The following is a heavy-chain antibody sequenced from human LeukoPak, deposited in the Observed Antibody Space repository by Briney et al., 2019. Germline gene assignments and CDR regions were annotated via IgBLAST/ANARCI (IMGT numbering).Heavy chain of an antibody. J-gene: IGHJ4*02. V-gene: IGHV3-21*01. CDR3: ARGHDFWSGIPFDY. D-gene: IGHD3-3*01. CDR2: ISSSSSYI. CDR1: GFTFSSYG. Sequence: PGGSLRLSCAASGFTFSSYGMSWVRQAPGKGLEWVSSISSSSSYIYYADSVKGRFTISRDNAKNSLYPQMNSLRAEDTAVYYCARGHDFWSGIPFDYWGQGTLVTVSS.